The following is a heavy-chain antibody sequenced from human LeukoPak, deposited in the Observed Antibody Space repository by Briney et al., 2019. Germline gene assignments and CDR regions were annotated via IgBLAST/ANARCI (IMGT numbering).Heavy chain of an antibody. D-gene: IGHD2-2*01. CDR1: GFTVSSNY. J-gene: IGHJ4*02. Sequence: GGSLRLSCAASGFTVSSNYMSWVRQAPGKGLEWVSAISGSGGSTYYADSVKGRFTISRDNSKNTLYLQMNSLRAEDTAVYYCAKDRIKIVVVPAASDYWGQGTLVTVSS. CDR2: ISGSGGST. CDR3: AKDRIKIVVVPAASDY. V-gene: IGHV3-23*01.